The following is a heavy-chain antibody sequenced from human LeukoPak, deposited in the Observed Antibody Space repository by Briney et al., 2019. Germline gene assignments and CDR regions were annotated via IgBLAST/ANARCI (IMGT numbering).Heavy chain of an antibody. CDR3: TRESRPFCPFAY. D-gene: IGHD2-2*01. Sequence: GSLRLSCAASGFTFSTYTMSWVRHAPGKGLEWIGEISHGGTTNYNPSLRSRVAMSLDRANDQFSLSLTSVTAADTAVYYCTRESRPFCPFAYWGQGVLVTVSS. CDR1: GFTFSTYTM. CDR2: ISHGGTT. V-gene: IGHV4-4*02. J-gene: IGHJ4*02.